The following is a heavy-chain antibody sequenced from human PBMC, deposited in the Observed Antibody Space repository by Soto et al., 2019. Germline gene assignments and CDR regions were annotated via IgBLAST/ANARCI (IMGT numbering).Heavy chain of an antibody. Sequence: SQTLSLTCAISGDSVSSNSAAWNLIRQSPSRGLEWLGRTYYRSKWYNDYAVSVKSRITINPDTSKNQFSLQLNSVTPEDTAVYYCARQTVRVSGYCSGGSCYPQSDWFDPWGQGTLVTVSS. V-gene: IGHV6-1*01. CDR1: GDSVSSNSAA. D-gene: IGHD2-15*01. CDR3: ARQTVRVSGYCSGGSCYPQSDWFDP. J-gene: IGHJ5*02. CDR2: TYYRSKWYN.